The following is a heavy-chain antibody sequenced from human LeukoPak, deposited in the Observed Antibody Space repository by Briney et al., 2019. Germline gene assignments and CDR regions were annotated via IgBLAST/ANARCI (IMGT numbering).Heavy chain of an antibody. CDR3: ARALRYCSGGSCYWFDP. J-gene: IGHJ5*02. CDR1: GFTVSSNY. Sequence: PGGSLRLSCAASGFTVSSNYMSWVRQAPGKGLEWVSVIYSGGSTYYADSVKGRFTISRDNSKNTLYLQMSSLRAEDTAVYYCARALRYCSGGSCYWFDPWGQGTLVTVSS. CDR2: IYSGGST. V-gene: IGHV3-53*01. D-gene: IGHD2-15*01.